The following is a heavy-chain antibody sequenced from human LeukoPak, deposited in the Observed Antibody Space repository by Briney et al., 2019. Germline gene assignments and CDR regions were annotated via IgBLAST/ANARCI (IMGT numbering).Heavy chain of an antibody. CDR3: AKENSSRSKRGGYYYYGMDV. V-gene: IGHV3-30*18. CDR2: ISFDGGNK. D-gene: IGHD6-13*01. Sequence: GGSLRFSCAASGFIFSNSAMHWVRQAPGKGPEWVAVISFDGGNKYYGDSVKGRITVSRDNSKNTLFLEMDSLRAEDTAVYFCAKENSSRSKRGGYYYYGMDVWGQGTTVTVSS. CDR1: GFIFSNSA. J-gene: IGHJ6*02.